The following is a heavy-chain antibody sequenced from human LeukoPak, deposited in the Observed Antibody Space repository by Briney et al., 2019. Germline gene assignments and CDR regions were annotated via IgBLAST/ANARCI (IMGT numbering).Heavy chain of an antibody. CDR1: GFPLSSYD. Sequence: GGPVTLLCAPSGFPLSSYDMRWVRQATGRGVEGVSAYYGCVCSTYCADSVKGRFTISKDKSKNTLYLQMNSLRAEDTAVYYWAKTTTVTTEAFDIWGQGTMVTVSS. J-gene: IGHJ3*02. CDR3: AKTTTVTTEAFDI. V-gene: IGHV3-23*01. CDR2: YYGCVCST. D-gene: IGHD4-17*01.